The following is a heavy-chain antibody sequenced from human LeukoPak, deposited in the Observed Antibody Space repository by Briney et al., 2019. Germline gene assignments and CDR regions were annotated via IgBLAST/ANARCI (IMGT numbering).Heavy chain of an antibody. J-gene: IGHJ6*02. CDR1: GGSISSYY. V-gene: IGHV4-59*01. D-gene: IGHD5-12*01. Sequence: SETPSLTCTVSGGSISSYYWSWIRQPPGKGLEWIGYIYYSGSTNYNPSLKSRVTISVDTSKNQFSLKLSSVTAADTAVYYCARARLYSGYDLAYYYYGMDVWGQGTTVTVSS. CDR2: IYYSGST. CDR3: ARARLYSGYDLAYYYYGMDV.